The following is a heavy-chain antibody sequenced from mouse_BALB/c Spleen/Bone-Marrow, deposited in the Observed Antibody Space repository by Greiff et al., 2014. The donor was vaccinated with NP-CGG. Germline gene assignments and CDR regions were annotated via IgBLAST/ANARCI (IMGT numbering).Heavy chain of an antibody. CDR1: GFTFSSFG. CDR3: AREYGNCWFAY. J-gene: IGHJ3*01. V-gene: IGHV5-17*02. Sequence: EVQRVESGGGLVQPGGSRKLSCAASGFTFSSFGMHWVRQAPEKGLEWVAYISSGSSTIYYADTVKGRFTISRDNPKNTVFLQMTSLRSEDTAMYYCAREYGNCWFAYWGQGTLVTVSA. CDR2: ISSGSSTI. D-gene: IGHD2-10*02.